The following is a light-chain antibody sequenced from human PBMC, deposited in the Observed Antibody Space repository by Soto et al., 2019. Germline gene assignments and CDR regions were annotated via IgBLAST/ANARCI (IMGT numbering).Light chain of an antibody. J-gene: IGKJ2*01. Sequence: DIVMTQSPDSLAVSLGERATINCKSSQSVLYSSNNKNDLGWYQQKPGQPPKLLIYWASTRESGVPDRFSGSGSGTEFTLTINSLQAEDVALYYCQQYYSPSYTFGQGTKLEIK. CDR1: QSVLYSSNNKND. CDR2: WAS. V-gene: IGKV4-1*01. CDR3: QQYYSPSYT.